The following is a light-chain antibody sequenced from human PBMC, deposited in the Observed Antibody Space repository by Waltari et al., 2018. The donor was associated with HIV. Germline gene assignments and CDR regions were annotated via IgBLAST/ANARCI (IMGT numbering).Light chain of an antibody. CDR2: AAS. CDR3: QQSNSSPFT. V-gene: IGKV1-39*01. Sequence: DIQMTQSPSSLSASVGDRVTITCRASQSISSYLNWYQQKPGKAPKLLIYAASSLQSGVPSRFSGSGFVTDFTLTISSLQPEDFATYYCQQSNSSPFTFGPGTKVDIK. J-gene: IGKJ3*01. CDR1: QSISSY.